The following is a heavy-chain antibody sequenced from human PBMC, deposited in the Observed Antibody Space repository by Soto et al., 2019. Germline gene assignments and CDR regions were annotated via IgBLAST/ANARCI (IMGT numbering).Heavy chain of an antibody. Sequence: VGSLRLSCAASLFTFSSYAMPWVRQAPGKGLEWVAVISYDGSNKYYADSGKGRCTISRDNSKNTLYLQMNSLRAEDTAVYYCARVPDVDDYWGQGTLVTVSS. CDR1: LFTFSSYA. CDR3: ARVPDVDDY. J-gene: IGHJ4*02. V-gene: IGHV3-30-3*01. D-gene: IGHD5-12*01. CDR2: ISYDGSNK.